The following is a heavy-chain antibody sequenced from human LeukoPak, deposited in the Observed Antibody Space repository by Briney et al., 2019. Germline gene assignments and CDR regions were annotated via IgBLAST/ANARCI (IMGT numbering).Heavy chain of an antibody. CDR1: GFMFSSNW. J-gene: IGHJ4*02. Sequence: GGSLILSCGASGFMFSSNWMSWVRLAPGKGLEWVANIKEDGNETYYVDSVKGRFAISRDNAKNLLYLQMNSLRVEDTAVYYCAKEGRSLQTYWGQGTLVTVSS. V-gene: IGHV3-7*03. D-gene: IGHD5-24*01. CDR2: IKEDGNET. CDR3: AKEGRSLQTY.